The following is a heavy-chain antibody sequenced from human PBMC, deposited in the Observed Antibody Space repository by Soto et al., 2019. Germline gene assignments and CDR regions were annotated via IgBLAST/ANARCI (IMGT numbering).Heavy chain of an antibody. V-gene: IGHV1-69*06. CDR1: GGTLSSDA. CDR3: ARSVDTAKEDYYYSGMDV. J-gene: IGHJ6*02. Sequence: KVSCKASGGTLSSDAISLGPQSPGQEREWMGGINTILGTANYAQKFQGRLKITADKSTSTAYMELRRLSSEEKGVYYCARSVDTAKEDYYYSGMDVWGQGTPVTVSS. CDR2: INTILGTA. D-gene: IGHD5-18*01.